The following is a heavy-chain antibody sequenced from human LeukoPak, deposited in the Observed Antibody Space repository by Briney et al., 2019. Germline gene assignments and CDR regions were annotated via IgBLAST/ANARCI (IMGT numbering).Heavy chain of an antibody. CDR3: ARGLFYGSGQYYFDY. D-gene: IGHD3-10*01. J-gene: IGHJ4*02. Sequence: GGSLRLCCAASGFTFSSSFMHWVRQAPGKGLEYVSAISPSGDAAFYTNSFKGRFTISRDNSKNTLFLQMGSLTAEDTAVYYCARGLFYGSGQYYFDYWGQGTLVTVSS. V-gene: IGHV3-64*01. CDR2: ISPSGDAA. CDR1: GFTFSSSF.